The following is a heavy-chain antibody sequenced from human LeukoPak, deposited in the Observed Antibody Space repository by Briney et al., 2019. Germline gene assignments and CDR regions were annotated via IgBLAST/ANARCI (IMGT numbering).Heavy chain of an antibody. D-gene: IGHD1-1*01. CDR2: IYYTGYT. CDR3: ASFTRDPYMDV. CDR1: GGSISSYY. V-gene: IGHV4-59*08. J-gene: IGHJ6*03. Sequence: SETLSLTCTVSGGSISSYYWSWIRQPPGKGLEWIGNIYYTGYTNYNPSLKSRVTISVDTSKKQFSLKLTSVTAADTAVYYCASFTRDPYMDVWGKGTTVTVSS.